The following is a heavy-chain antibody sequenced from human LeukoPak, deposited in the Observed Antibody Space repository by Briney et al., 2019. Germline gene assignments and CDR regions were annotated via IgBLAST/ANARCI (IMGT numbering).Heavy chain of an antibody. J-gene: IGHJ4*02. CDR2: IITILGIA. Sequence: SVKVSCKASGRTFSRYAISWVRQAPGQGLEWMGKIITILGIANHAQKCQGRVTITADKSTSTAYMELSSLRSEDTAVYYCAILTYYDILTGYPFDYWGQGTLVTVSS. CDR1: GRTFSRYA. V-gene: IGHV1-69*04. D-gene: IGHD3-9*01. CDR3: AILTYYDILTGYPFDY.